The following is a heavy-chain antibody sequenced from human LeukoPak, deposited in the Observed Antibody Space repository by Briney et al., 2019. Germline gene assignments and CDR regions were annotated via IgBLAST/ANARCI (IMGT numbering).Heavy chain of an antibody. J-gene: IGHJ4*02. CDR3: AKLPSYYYDSSGYYFDY. Sequence: GGSLRLSCAASGFTFSSYGMSWVRQAPGKGLEWVSAISGSGGSTYYADSVKGRFTISRDNSKNTLYLQMNSLRAEDTAVYYCAKLPSYYYDSSGYYFDYWGQGTLVTVSS. V-gene: IGHV3-23*01. D-gene: IGHD3-22*01. CDR2: ISGSGGST. CDR1: GFTFSSYG.